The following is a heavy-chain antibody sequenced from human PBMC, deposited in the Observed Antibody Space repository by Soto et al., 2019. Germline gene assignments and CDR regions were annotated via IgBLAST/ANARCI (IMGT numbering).Heavy chain of an antibody. CDR2: IYHSGST. Sequence: SEPLCVTCAVSGGSISSGGYSWSWIRQPPGKGLEWIGYIYHSGSTYYNPSLKSRVTISVDRSKNQYSLKLSSVTAADTAVYYCARATFWSGYAYGMDVWGQGTTVTVSS. CDR1: GGSISSGGYS. V-gene: IGHV4-30-2*01. J-gene: IGHJ6*02. CDR3: ARATFWSGYAYGMDV. D-gene: IGHD3-3*01.